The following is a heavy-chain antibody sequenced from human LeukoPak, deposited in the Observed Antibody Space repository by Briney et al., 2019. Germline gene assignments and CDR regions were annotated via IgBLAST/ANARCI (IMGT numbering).Heavy chain of an antibody. Sequence: ASLKVSCKASGYTFTSYDINWVRHAPGQGLEWMGIINPNGGSTTYAQKFRGRLTMTRDMSTSTVYMELSSLRSEDTAVYYCARGSRPVYNLLTGKRYFDYWGQGTLLTVSS. CDR2: INPNGGST. V-gene: IGHV1-46*01. D-gene: IGHD3-9*01. CDR1: GYTFTSYD. CDR3: ARGSRPVYNLLTGKRYFDY. J-gene: IGHJ4*02.